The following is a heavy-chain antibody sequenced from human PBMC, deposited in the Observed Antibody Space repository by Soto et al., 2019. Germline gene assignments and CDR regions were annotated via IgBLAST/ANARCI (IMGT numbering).Heavy chain of an antibody. CDR2: IYYSGST. V-gene: IGHV4-59*01. D-gene: IGHD1-26*01. J-gene: IGHJ4*02. CDR1: GGSINSYY. Sequence: QVQLQESGPGLVKPSETLSLTCTVSGGSINSYYWSWIRQPPGKGLEWIGYIYYSGSTNYNPSLKRRVTISVDTSKNQFSLKLRSVTGADTAVYYCARRYGGNFDYWGQGTLVTVSS. CDR3: ARRYGGNFDY.